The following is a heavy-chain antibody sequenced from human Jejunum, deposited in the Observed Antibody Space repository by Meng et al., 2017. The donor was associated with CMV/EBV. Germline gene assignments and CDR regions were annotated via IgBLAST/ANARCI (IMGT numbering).Heavy chain of an antibody. CDR3: ARTQAPCSSTACYRSLAY. J-gene: IGHJ4*02. V-gene: IGHV1-69*05. Sequence: TLSSYGISWVRQAPGQGVGWVGTIFPIFSTVNYAQKFQGRVTIATDEFTSAVYMELSSLRSEDTAVFYCARTQAPCSSTACYRSLAYWGQGTLVTVSS. CDR1: TLSSYG. D-gene: IGHD2-2*02. CDR2: IFPIFSTV.